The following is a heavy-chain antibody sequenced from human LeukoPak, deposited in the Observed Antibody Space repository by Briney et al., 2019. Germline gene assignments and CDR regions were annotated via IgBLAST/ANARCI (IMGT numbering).Heavy chain of an antibody. J-gene: IGHJ6*03. CDR2: INDSGTI. D-gene: IGHD1-7*01. CDR3: ARRWNYGRNYYIDV. CDR1: GGSFSNYY. V-gene: IGHV4-34*01. Sequence: SETLSLTCAVYGGSFSNYYWSWIRQSPGRGLEWIGEINDSGTINYNPSLMSRVTISVDKSKNQFSLKLSSVTAADTAVYYCARRWNYGRNYYIDVWGKGATVSVSS.